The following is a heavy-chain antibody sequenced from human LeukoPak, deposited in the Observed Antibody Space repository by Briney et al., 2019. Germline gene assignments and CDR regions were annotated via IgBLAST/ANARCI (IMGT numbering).Heavy chain of an antibody. V-gene: IGHV4-39*01. Sequence: PESLSISCTVSGGSRRAGSYNWGRIRPPPGKGLGSIGGIDYSGSTYYDPSLKSRVTISGDTSKNQFSLKLSSVTAADTAVYYCARSDYSLVLIDYWGQGTLVTVSS. J-gene: IGHJ4*02. CDR2: IDYSGST. CDR1: GGSRRAGSYN. D-gene: IGHD4-11*01. CDR3: ARSDYSLVLIDY.